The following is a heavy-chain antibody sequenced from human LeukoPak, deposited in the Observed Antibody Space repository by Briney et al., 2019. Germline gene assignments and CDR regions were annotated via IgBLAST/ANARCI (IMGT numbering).Heavy chain of an antibody. CDR1: GFTVSSNY. V-gene: IGHV3-53*01. CDR2: IYSGGST. CDR3: AELGITMIGGV. D-gene: IGHD3-10*02. Sequence: AGGSLRLSCAASGFTVSSNYMSWVRQAPGKGLEWVSVIYSGGSTYYADSVKGRFTISRDNAKNSLYLQMNSLRAEDTAVYYCAELGITMIGGVRGKGTTVTISS. J-gene: IGHJ6*04.